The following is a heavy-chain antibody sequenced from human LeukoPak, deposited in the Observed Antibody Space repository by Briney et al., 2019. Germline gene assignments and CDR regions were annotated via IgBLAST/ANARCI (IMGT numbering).Heavy chain of an antibody. CDR1: GFTFDDYA. D-gene: IGHD4-23*01. J-gene: IGHJ4*02. CDR3: AKDLWYGGNSD. CDR2: ISWNSGSI. Sequence: GGSLRLSCAASGFTFDDYAMHWVRQAPGKGLEWVSGISWNSGSIGYADSVKGRFTISRDNAKNSLYLQMNSLRAEDTAVYYCAKDLWYGGNSDWGQGTLVTVSS. V-gene: IGHV3-9*01.